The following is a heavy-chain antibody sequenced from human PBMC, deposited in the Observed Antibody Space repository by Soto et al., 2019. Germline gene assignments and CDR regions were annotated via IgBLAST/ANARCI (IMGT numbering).Heavy chain of an antibody. Sequence: PSETLSLACTFSGGSIISGGYYWSWIRQHPGKGLEWIGYIYYSGSTYYNPSLKSRVTISVDTSKNQFSLKLSSVTAADTAVYYCARGRDGYNWRFDPWGQGTLVTVSS. CDR2: IYYSGST. CDR1: GGSIISGGYY. V-gene: IGHV4-31*03. D-gene: IGHD5-12*01. CDR3: ARGRDGYNWRFDP. J-gene: IGHJ5*02.